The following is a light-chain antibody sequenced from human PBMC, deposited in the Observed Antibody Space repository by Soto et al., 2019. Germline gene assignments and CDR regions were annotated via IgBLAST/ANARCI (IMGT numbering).Light chain of an antibody. V-gene: IGKV3-20*01. Sequence: EIVLTQSPGTLSLSPGERATLSFRSSESVTDNQLAWYQQKPGQGPRLLIYAISTRATGVPDRFSGSGSGTDFTLTISRLEPEDFAMYYCQQYGTSRWTFAQGTRWISN. J-gene: IGKJ1*01. CDR1: ESVTDNQ. CDR2: AIS. CDR3: QQYGTSRWT.